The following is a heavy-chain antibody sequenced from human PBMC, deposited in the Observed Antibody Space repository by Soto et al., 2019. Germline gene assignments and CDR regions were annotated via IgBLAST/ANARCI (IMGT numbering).Heavy chain of an antibody. V-gene: IGHV1-69*06. CDR2: IIPIFGTA. J-gene: IGHJ6*02. CDR1: GGTFSSYA. Sequence: SVKVSCKASGGTFSSYAISWVRQAPGQGLEWMGGIIPIFGTANYAQKFQGRVTITADKSTSTAYMELSSLRSEDTAVYYCARGAIAARPHCYYYYYGMDVWGQGTTVTVSS. D-gene: IGHD6-13*01. CDR3: ARGAIAARPHCYYYYYGMDV.